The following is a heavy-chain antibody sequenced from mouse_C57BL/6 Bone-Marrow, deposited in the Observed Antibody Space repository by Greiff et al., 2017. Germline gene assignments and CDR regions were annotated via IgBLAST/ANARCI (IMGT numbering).Heavy chain of an antibody. Sequence: QVQLQQSGAELVRPGASVTLSCKASGYTFTDYEMHWVKQTPVHGLEWIGAIDPETGGTAYNQKFKGKAILTADKSSSTAYMELRSLTSEDSAVYYCTGDSSRYFGGWGQGTTLTVSS. J-gene: IGHJ2*01. D-gene: IGHD1-1*01. CDR1: GYTFTDYE. V-gene: IGHV1-15*01. CDR2: IDPETGGT. CDR3: TGDSSRYFGG.